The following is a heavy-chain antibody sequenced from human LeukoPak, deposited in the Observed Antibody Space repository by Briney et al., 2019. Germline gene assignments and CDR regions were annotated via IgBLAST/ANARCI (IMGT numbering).Heavy chain of an antibody. D-gene: IGHD6-13*01. J-gene: IGHJ4*02. CDR1: GGSISTNSYY. CDR2: IYYSGST. CDR3: ARGSSSWYFDY. Sequence: SETLSLTCTVSGGSISTNSYYWGWIRQPPGKGLKWIGSIYYSGSTYYNPSLRSRVTISVDTSKNQFSLKLSSVTAADTAVYYCARGSSSWYFDYWGQGTLVTVSS. V-gene: IGHV4-39*07.